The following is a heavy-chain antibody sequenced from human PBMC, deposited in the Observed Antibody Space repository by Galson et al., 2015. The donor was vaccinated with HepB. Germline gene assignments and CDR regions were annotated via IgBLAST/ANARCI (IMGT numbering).Heavy chain of an antibody. CDR1: GFIFSDYG. V-gene: IGHV3-48*02. D-gene: IGHD2-2*01. J-gene: IGHJ4*02. CDR3: ARGTSFFDS. Sequence: SLRLSCAASGFIFSDYGMNWVRQAPRKGLEWVAYINTGASSRTIYYADSVKGRFTISRDNAKNSLYLQMNSLRDEDTAVYYCARGTSFFDSWGQGTLVTVSS. CDR2: INTGASSRTI.